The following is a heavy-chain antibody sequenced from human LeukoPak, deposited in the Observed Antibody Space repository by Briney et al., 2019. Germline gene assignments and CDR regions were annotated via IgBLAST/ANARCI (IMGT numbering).Heavy chain of an antibody. J-gene: IGHJ4*02. Sequence: GGSLRLSCAASGFTFSSYAMSWVRQAPGKGLEWVSAISGSGGNTYYADSVKGRFTLSRDNSKNMLYLQMNSQRAEDTAVYYCAKDVDSSGYYLSFDYWGQGTLVTVSS. CDR2: ISGSGGNT. V-gene: IGHV3-23*01. CDR3: AKDVDSSGYYLSFDY. D-gene: IGHD3-22*01. CDR1: GFTFSSYA.